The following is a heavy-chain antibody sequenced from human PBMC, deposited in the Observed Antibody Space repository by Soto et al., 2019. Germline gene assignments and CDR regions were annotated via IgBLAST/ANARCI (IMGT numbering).Heavy chain of an antibody. CDR3: ASGSITMVRGVPAGY. Sequence: SSVKVSCKASGGTFSSYTISWVRQAPGQGLEWMGRIIPILGIANYAQKFQGRVTITADKSTSTAYMELSSLRSEDTAVYYCASGSITMVRGVPAGYWGQGTLVTVSS. CDR1: GGTFSSYT. CDR2: IIPILGIA. V-gene: IGHV1-69*02. J-gene: IGHJ4*02. D-gene: IGHD3-10*01.